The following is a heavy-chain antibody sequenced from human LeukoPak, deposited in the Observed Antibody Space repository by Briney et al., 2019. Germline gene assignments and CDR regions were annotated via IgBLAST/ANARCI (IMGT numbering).Heavy chain of an antibody. V-gene: IGHV3-64*01. CDR1: GFTFSNSW. J-gene: IGHJ4*02. CDR3: AREGASSGSYSY. CDR2: ISSNGDST. D-gene: IGHD1-26*01. Sequence: GGSLRLSCAASGFTFSNSWMTWVRQAPGKGLEYASAISSNGDSTYYANSVKGRFTISRDNSKNTLYLQMGSLRVEDMGVYYCAREGASSGSYSYWGQGTLVTVSS.